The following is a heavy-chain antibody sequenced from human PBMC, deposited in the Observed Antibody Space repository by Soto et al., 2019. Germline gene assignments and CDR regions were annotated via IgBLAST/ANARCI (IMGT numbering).Heavy chain of an antibody. J-gene: IGHJ4*02. CDR2: IVPSFGMA. Sequence: QVQLVQSGAEVKKPGSSVRVSCKTSGDNFKEYGLSWVRQAPGQGLQWMGGIVPSFGMANYGHLFQGRITITADESTNTVYMELSSLKFEDTAVYYCAREIAALGFHFWGQGTLVTVSS. D-gene: IGHD2-21*01. CDR3: AREIAALGFHF. CDR1: GDNFKEYG. V-gene: IGHV1-69*12.